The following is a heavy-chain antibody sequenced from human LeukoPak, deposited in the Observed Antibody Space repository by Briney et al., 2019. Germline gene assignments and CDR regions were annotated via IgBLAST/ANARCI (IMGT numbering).Heavy chain of an antibody. CDR3: AKIIYGSGSYYLFDY. D-gene: IGHD3-10*01. Sequence: GRSLRLSCAASGFTFNDYGMHWVRQAPGKGLEWVAVISYDGSNKYYTDSVKGRFTISRDNSKSTLYLQMNSLRAEDTAVYYCAKIIYGSGSYYLFDYWGQGTLVTVSS. CDR2: ISYDGSNK. V-gene: IGHV3-30*18. CDR1: GFTFNDYG. J-gene: IGHJ4*02.